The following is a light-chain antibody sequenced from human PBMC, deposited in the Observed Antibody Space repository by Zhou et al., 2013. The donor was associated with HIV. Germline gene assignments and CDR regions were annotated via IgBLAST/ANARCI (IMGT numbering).Light chain of an antibody. CDR2: DAS. CDR1: QDISNY. J-gene: IGKJ2*01. Sequence: DIQMTQSPSSLSASVGDRVTITCQASQDISNYLNWYQQKPGKAPKLLIYDASNLETGVPSRFSGSGSGTDFTLTINCLQSEDFATYYCQQYYDYPYTFGQGTKLEIK. CDR3: QQYYDYPYT. V-gene: IGKV1-33*01.